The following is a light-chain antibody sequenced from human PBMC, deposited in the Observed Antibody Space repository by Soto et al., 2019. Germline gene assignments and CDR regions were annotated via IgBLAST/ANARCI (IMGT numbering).Light chain of an antibody. CDR1: QSVSSN. Sequence: EIVMTQSPATLSVSPGETANLSCRASQSVSSNLAWYQQKPGQAPRLLIYGASTRATGIPARFSGSGSGTEFTLTISSLQSEDFAVYYCQQYNNFWTFGQGTKVEIK. J-gene: IGKJ1*01. CDR3: QQYNNFWT. CDR2: GAS. V-gene: IGKV3-15*01.